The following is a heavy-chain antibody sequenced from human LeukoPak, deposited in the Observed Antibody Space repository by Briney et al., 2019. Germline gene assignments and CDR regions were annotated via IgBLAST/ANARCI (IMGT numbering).Heavy chain of an antibody. CDR1: GGSISSGSYY. CDR2: VFTRGTT. V-gene: IGHV4-61*09. CDR3: ARHRSGWLQSSFDY. D-gene: IGHD5-24*01. J-gene: IGHJ4*02. Sequence: SETLSLTCTVSGGSISSGSYYWNWIRQPAGKRLEWLGHVFTRGTTNYNASLEGRLTISLDTARNQFSLYLSSVTAADTAVYYCARHRSGWLQSSFDYWGQGTLVTVSS.